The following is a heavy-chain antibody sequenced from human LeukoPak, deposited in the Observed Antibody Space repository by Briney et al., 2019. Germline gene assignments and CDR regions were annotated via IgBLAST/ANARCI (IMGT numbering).Heavy chain of an antibody. CDR2: IIPIFGTT. Sequence: SVKVSCKASGGTFSGYAITWVRQAPGQGLEWMGTIIPIFGTTNYAQNFQGRVTIATDESTSTAYMEVSSLRFEDTAVYYCARRSVIPASGPFDYWGQGTLVTVSS. CDR1: GGTFSGYA. J-gene: IGHJ4*02. V-gene: IGHV1-69*05. CDR3: ARRSVIPASGPFDY. D-gene: IGHD2-2*01.